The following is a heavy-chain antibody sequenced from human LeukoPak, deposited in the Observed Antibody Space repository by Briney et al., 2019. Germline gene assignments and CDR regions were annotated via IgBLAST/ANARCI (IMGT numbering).Heavy chain of an antibody. J-gene: IGHJ4*02. CDR3: ARLRRNSDRSGYYYYYDY. D-gene: IGHD3-22*01. CDR1: GYTFSSYS. CDR2: ISVGSNYI. V-gene: IGHV3-21*01. Sequence: PGGSLRLSCAASGYTFSSYSINWVPQAPGKGLEWVSSISVGSNYIYYADSVRGRFSISRDDARNSLYLQMDSLRGDDTAVYYCARLRRNSDRSGYYYYYDYWGQGTLVTVSS.